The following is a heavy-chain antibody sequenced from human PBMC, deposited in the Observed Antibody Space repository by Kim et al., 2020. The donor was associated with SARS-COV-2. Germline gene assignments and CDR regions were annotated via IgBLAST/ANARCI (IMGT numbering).Heavy chain of an antibody. Sequence: GGSLRLSCAASGFTFSSYGMHWVRQAPGKGLEWVAVISYDGSNKYYADSVKGRFTISRDNSKNTLYLQMNSLRAEDTAVYYCAKEVNTVTTFYYYYYGMDVWGQGTTVTVSS. CDR1: GFTFSSYG. D-gene: IGHD4-4*01. CDR2: ISYDGSNK. J-gene: IGHJ6*02. V-gene: IGHV3-30*18. CDR3: AKEVNTVTTFYYYYYGMDV.